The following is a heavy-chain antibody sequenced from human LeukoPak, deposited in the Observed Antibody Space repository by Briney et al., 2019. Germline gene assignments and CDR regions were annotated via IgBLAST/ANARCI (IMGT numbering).Heavy chain of an antibody. D-gene: IGHD3-10*01. CDR3: ARDRSPVLRFPRPPHGSGSLRLDS. V-gene: IGHV1-2*02. CDR1: GYTFTGYY. J-gene: IGHJ5*01. CDR2: INPNSGGT. Sequence: GASVKVSCKASGYTFTGYYMHWVRQAPGQGLEWMGWINPNSGGTNYAQKFQGRVTMTRDTSISTAYMELSRLRSDDTAVYYCARDRSPVLRFPRPPHGSGSLRLDSWGQGTLVTVSS.